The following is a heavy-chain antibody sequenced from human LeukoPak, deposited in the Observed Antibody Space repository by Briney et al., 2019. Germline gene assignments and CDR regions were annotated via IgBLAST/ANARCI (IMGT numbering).Heavy chain of an antibody. D-gene: IGHD3-16*01. V-gene: IGHV4-59*11. CDR2: IYYSGST. CDR1: GVSISSHY. CDR3: ARRPLNVGFDP. Sequence: SETLSLTCTVSGVSISSHYWSWIRQPPGKGLEWIGYIYYSGSTNYNPSLKSRVTISVDTSKNQFSLKLSSVTAADTAVYYCARRPLNVGFDPWGQGTLVTVSS. J-gene: IGHJ5*02.